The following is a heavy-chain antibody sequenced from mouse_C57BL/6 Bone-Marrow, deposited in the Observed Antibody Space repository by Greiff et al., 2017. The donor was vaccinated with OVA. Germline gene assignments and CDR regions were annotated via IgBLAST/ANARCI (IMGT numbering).Heavy chain of an antibody. CDR2: ISGGGGNT. CDR3: ARRDYYYGSSYYFDY. D-gene: IGHD1-1*01. Sequence: EVKLVESGGGLVKPGGSLKLSCAASGFTFSSYTMSWVRQTPEKRLEWVATISGGGGNTYYPDSVKGRFTISRDNAKNTLYLQMSSLRSEDTALYYCARRDYYYGSSYYFDYWGQGTTLTVSS. V-gene: IGHV5-9*01. CDR1: GFTFSSYT. J-gene: IGHJ2*01.